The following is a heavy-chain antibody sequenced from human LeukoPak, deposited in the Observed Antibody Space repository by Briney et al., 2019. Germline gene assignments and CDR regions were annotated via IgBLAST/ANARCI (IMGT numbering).Heavy chain of an antibody. V-gene: IGHV1-69*13. CDR3: ARMTTVVTRGDY. Sequence: SVKVSCKASGGTFSSYAISWVRQAPGQGLEWMGGIIPIFGTANYAQKFLGRVTITADESTSTAYMELSSLRSEDTAVYYCARMTTVVTRGDYWGQGTLVTVSS. CDR2: IIPIFGTA. D-gene: IGHD4-23*01. CDR1: GGTFSSYA. J-gene: IGHJ4*02.